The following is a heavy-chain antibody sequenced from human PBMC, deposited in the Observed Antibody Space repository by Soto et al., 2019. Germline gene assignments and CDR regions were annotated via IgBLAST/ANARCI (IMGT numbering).Heavy chain of an antibody. V-gene: IGHV4-4*02. CDR3: ARVPGVVVSADDAFDI. Sequence: QVQLQESGPGLVKPSGTLSLTCAVSGGSVSSSNWWSWVRQSPGKGLEWMGEIYHSGSAHYNPSLTGPDTISLDKSKNQFSLRRTPVTAANTAVYYCARVPGVVVSADDAFDIRGTGTRVIVSS. CDR2: IYHSGSA. J-gene: IGHJ3*02. D-gene: IGHD2-21*02. CDR1: GGSVSSSNW.